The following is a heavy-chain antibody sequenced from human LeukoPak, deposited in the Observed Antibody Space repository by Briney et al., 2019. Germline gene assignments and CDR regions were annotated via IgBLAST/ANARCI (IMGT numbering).Heavy chain of an antibody. Sequence: KSSETLSLTCAVYGGSFSGYYWSWIRQPPGKGLEWIGEINHSGSTNYNPSLKSRVTISVDTSKNQFSLKLSSVTAADTAVYYCARAAMVRGVTDYWGQGTLVTVSS. J-gene: IGHJ4*02. CDR3: ARAAMVRGVTDY. CDR1: GGSFSGYY. CDR2: INHSGST. V-gene: IGHV4-34*01. D-gene: IGHD3-10*01.